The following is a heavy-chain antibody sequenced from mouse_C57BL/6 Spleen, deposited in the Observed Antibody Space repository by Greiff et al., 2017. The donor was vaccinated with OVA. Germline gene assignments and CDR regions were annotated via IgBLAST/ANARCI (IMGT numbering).Heavy chain of an antibody. D-gene: IGHD1-1*01. CDR3: ARNHLYYYGSSGGYYAMDY. CDR1: GYTFTDYY. Sequence: QVQLQQSGAELVRPGASVKLSCKASGYTFTDYYINWVKQRPGQGLEWIARIYPGSGNTYYNEKFKGKATLTAEKSSSTAYMQLSILTSEDSAVYFCARNHLYYYGSSGGYYAMDYWGQGTSVTVSS. CDR2: IYPGSGNT. V-gene: IGHV1-76*01. J-gene: IGHJ4*01.